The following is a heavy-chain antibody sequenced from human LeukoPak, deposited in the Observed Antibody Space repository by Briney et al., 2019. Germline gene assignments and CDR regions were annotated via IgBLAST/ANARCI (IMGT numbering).Heavy chain of an antibody. CDR2: IYYSGST. Sequence: NPLETLSLTCTVSGGSISSYYWSWIRQPPGKGLEWIGYIYYSGSTSYNPSLKSRVTISVDTSKNQFSLKLSSVTAADTAVYYCAKLVDTAMVPIDYWGQGTLVTVSS. V-gene: IGHV4-59*01. CDR3: AKLVDTAMVPIDY. J-gene: IGHJ4*02. CDR1: GGSISSYY. D-gene: IGHD5-18*01.